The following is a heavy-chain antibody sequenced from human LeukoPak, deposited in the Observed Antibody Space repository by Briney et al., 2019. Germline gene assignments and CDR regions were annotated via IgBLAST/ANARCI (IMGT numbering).Heavy chain of an antibody. Sequence: GGSLRLSCAASGFTFSSYWMHWVRQAPGKXLVWVSRINSDGSSTSYADSVKGRFTISRDNAKNTLYLQMNSLRAEDTAVYYCARDDLHYDSSGLTWGQGTLVTVSS. J-gene: IGHJ5*02. CDR2: INSDGSST. D-gene: IGHD3-22*01. CDR1: GFTFSSYW. CDR3: ARDDLHYDSSGLT. V-gene: IGHV3-74*01.